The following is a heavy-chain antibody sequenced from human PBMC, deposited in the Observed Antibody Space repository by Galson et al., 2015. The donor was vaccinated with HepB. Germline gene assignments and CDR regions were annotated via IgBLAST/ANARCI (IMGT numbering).Heavy chain of an antibody. CDR2: ISGNGDST. Sequence: SLRLSCAASGFAFDTHAMSWVRPAPGRGLEWISGISGNGDSTFYADSVKGRFTVSSDNSNHILYLQMNSLRAEYSGLYFCAKGYCLFDSWGQGILVTVSS. CDR1: GFAFDTHA. V-gene: IGHV3-23*01. J-gene: IGHJ5*01. CDR3: AKGYCLFDS. D-gene: IGHD2-21*01.